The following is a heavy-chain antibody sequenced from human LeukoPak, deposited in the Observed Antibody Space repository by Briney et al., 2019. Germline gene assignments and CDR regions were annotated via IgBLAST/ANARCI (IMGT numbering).Heavy chain of an antibody. J-gene: IGHJ2*01. CDR1: GVTVSSNY. Sequence: GGSLRLSCVASGVTVSSNYMNWVRQAPGRGLEWVSVIYSAGNTFYADSVKGRFTMSRDSSKNTLYLQMNSLRAEDTAVYYCARVLLASNGDQYWYYDLWGRGTLVTVSS. CDR3: ARVLLASNGDQYWYYDL. CDR2: IYSAGNT. D-gene: IGHD4-17*01. V-gene: IGHV3-53*01.